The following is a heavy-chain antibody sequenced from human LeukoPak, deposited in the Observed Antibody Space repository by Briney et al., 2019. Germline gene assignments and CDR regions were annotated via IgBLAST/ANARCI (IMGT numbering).Heavy chain of an antibody. D-gene: IGHD3-22*01. CDR3: AKARSVGFRYDSSGYYPPGEYYFDY. J-gene: IGHJ4*02. CDR1: GFTFSTYA. V-gene: IGHV3-23*01. CDR2: ISGGGGST. Sequence: PGGSLGLSCAASGFTFSTYAMSWVRQAPGKGLEWVSAISGGGGSTYYADSVKGRFTISRDNSKNTLYLQMNSLRAEDTAVYYCAKARSVGFRYDSSGYYPPGEYYFDYWGQGTLVTVSS.